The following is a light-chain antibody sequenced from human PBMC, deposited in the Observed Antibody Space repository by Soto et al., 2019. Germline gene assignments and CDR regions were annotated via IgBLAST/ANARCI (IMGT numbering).Light chain of an antibody. Sequence: EIVLTQSPGTLSLSPGERATLSCRASQSVSSSYLAWYQQTPGQAPRLLVYDTSYRATGVPDRFSGSGSGTDFTLTISRLEPEDFAVYYCQHYGNTPPSVTFGPGTKVDIK. CDR3: QHYGNTPPSVT. J-gene: IGKJ3*01. CDR2: DTS. CDR1: QSVSSSY. V-gene: IGKV3-20*01.